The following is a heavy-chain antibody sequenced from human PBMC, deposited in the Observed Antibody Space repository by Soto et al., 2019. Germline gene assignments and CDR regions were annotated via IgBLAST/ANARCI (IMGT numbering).Heavy chain of an antibody. CDR3: ASAMEVSVRDAFDI. CDR2: INPNSGGT. D-gene: IGHD2-2*01. Sequence: ASVKVSCKASGYTFTGYYMHWVRQAPGQGLEWMGWINPNSGGTNYAQKFQGWVTMTRDTSISTAYMELSRLRSDDAAVYYCASAMEVSVRDAFDIWGQGTMVTVSS. V-gene: IGHV1-2*04. J-gene: IGHJ3*02. CDR1: GYTFTGYY.